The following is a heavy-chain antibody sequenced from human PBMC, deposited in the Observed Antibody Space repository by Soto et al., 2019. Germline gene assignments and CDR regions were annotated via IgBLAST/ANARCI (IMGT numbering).Heavy chain of an antibody. Sequence: ASVKVSCKASGGTFSSYAISWVRQAPGQGLEWMGGIIPIFGTANYAQKFQGRVTITADESTSTAYMELSSLGSEDTAVYYCARDGSPLSLDIVATIGYNWFDPWGQGTLVTVSS. D-gene: IGHD5-12*01. J-gene: IGHJ5*02. V-gene: IGHV1-69*13. CDR3: ARDGSPLSLDIVATIGYNWFDP. CDR2: IIPIFGTA. CDR1: GGTFSSYA.